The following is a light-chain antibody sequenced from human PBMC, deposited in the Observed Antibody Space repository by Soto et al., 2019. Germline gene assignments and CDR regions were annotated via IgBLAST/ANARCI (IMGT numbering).Light chain of an antibody. V-gene: IGKV1-12*01. J-gene: IGKJ4*01. CDR2: AAS. CDR3: QQGNSLPLS. CDR1: QGISSR. Sequence: DIQMTQSPSSVSASVGDRVTITCRASQGISSRLAWFQQKPGEAPRLLIYAASSLHSGVPSRFSGSGSGTDFTLPISSLQPEDFATYYCQQGNSLPLSFGGGTKVEIK.